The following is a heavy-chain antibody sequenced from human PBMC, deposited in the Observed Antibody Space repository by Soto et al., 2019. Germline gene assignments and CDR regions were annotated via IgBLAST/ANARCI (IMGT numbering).Heavy chain of an antibody. Sequence: SQTLSLTCAMSGDSVSSNSAAWNGIRQSPSRGLEWLGRTYYRSKWYNDYAVSVESRITINPDTSKNQFSLQPNSVTPEDTAVYYCARDRQVGIAAAGDNYYYYYRMDVWGQGTTVTVSS. J-gene: IGHJ6*02. CDR1: GDSVSSNSAA. V-gene: IGHV6-1*01. CDR3: ARDRQVGIAAAGDNYYYYYRMDV. D-gene: IGHD6-13*01. CDR2: TYYRSKWYN.